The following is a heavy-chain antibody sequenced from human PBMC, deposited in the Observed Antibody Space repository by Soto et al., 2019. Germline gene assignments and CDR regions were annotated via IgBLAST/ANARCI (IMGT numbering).Heavy chain of an antibody. Sequence: QVQLVESGGGVVQPGRSLRLSCAASGFTFSSYAMHWVRQAPGKGLEWVAVISYDGSNKYYADSVKGRFTISRDNSKNTLYLQMNSLRAEDTAVYYCARQGSYGPDYYYSGMDVWGQGTTVTVSS. CDR1: GFTFSSYA. CDR3: ARQGSYGPDYYYSGMDV. CDR2: ISYDGSNK. D-gene: IGHD1-26*01. J-gene: IGHJ6*02. V-gene: IGHV3-30-3*01.